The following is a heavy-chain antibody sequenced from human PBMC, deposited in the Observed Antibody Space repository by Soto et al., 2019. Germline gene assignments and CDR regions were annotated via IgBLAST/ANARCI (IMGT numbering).Heavy chain of an antibody. V-gene: IGHV4-31*03. Sequence: QVQLQESGPGLVKPSQTLSLTCTVSGGSISSGGYYWSWIRQHPGKGLEWIGYIYYSGSTYYNPSLKSRVTISVDTSKNQFSRKLSSVTPADTAVYSCARGVGATVFDYWGQGTLVTVSS. J-gene: IGHJ4*02. CDR3: ARGVGATVFDY. CDR1: GGSISSGGYY. D-gene: IGHD1-26*01. CDR2: IYYSGST.